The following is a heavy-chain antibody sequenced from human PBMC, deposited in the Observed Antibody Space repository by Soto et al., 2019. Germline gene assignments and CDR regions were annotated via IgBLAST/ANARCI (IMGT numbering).Heavy chain of an antibody. CDR1: GGSFSGYY. CDR3: ARGGYYGSGIDT. D-gene: IGHD3-10*01. Sequence: QVQLQQRGAGLLKPSETLSLTCAVYGGSFSGYYWSWIRQPPGKGLEWIGEIKHSGSTNYNPSLKRRVTISVDTSKNQFSLKLSSVTAADTAVYYCARGGYYGSGIDTGGQGTLVTVSS. CDR2: IKHSGST. J-gene: IGHJ5*02. V-gene: IGHV4-34*01.